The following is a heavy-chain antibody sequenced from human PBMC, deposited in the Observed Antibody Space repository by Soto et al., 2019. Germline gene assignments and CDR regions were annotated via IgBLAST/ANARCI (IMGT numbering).Heavy chain of an antibody. J-gene: IGHJ2*01. CDR1: GFTFRSYA. V-gene: IGHV3-23*01. Sequence: DVQLLESGGGLVQPGGSLRLSCAASGFTFRSYAMSWVRQAPGKGLEWASGISGSGISTHYADSVKGRFTVSRDNSKKTLSLQMHRLRAEDTAVYNCAKEPVGPDWYFDLWGRGTLVTVSS. CDR2: ISGSGIST. CDR3: AKEPVGPDWYFDL.